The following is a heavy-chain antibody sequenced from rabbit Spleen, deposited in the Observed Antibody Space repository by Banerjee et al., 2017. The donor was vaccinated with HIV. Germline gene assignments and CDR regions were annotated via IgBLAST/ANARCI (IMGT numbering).Heavy chain of an antibody. CDR1: GFSFSSNYW. CDR3: ARNYVSAFDP. D-gene: IGHD1-1*01. Sequence: QEQLEESGGDLVKPEGSLTLTCTASGFSFSSNYWICWVRQAPGKGLEWITCIDTGDGDTYYANWAKGRFTISKTSSTTVTLQMTSLTAADTATYFCARNYVSAFDPWGPGTLVTVS. CDR2: IDTGDGDT. V-gene: IGHV1S45*01. J-gene: IGHJ2*01.